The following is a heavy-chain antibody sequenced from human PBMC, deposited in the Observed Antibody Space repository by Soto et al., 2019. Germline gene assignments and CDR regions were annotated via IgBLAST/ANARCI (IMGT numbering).Heavy chain of an antibody. Sequence: PSETLSLTCTVSGGFISNGDYHWSWIRQPPGKGLELIGYTYPSGSTYYNASLRSRVTISIDASKNQFSLKLNSVTAADTAVYYCAREGGYESPHGCWGQGTLVTVSS. J-gene: IGHJ4*02. CDR1: GGFISNGDYH. CDR3: AREGGYESPHGC. V-gene: IGHV4-30-4*01. D-gene: IGHD5-12*01. CDR2: TYPSGST.